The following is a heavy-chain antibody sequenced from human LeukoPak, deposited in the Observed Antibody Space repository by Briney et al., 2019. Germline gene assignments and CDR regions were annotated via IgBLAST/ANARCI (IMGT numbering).Heavy chain of an antibody. V-gene: IGHV1-18*01. CDR1: GYTFTSYG. CDR3: ARDVTMLRGSRLIRQYYFDY. Sequence: ASVKVSCKASGYTFTSYGISWVRQAPGQGLEWMGWISAYNANTNYAQKLQGRVTMTTDTSTSTASMELRSLRSDDTAVYCCARDVTMLRGSRLIRQYYFDYWGHGTLVTASS. D-gene: IGHD3-10*01. CDR2: ISAYNANT. J-gene: IGHJ4*01.